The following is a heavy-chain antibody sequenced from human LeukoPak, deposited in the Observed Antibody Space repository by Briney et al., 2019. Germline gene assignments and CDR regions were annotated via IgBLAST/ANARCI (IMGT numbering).Heavy chain of an antibody. Sequence: GGSLRLSCAASGFTFSSYAMHWVRQAPGKGLEWVAVISYDGSNKYYADSVKGRFTISRDNSKNTLYLQMNSLRAEDTAVYYCAKPSGSGVDYWGRGTRVTVSS. CDR3: AKPSGSGVDY. D-gene: IGHD1-26*01. J-gene: IGHJ4*02. CDR1: GFTFSSYA. V-gene: IGHV3-30*04. CDR2: ISYDGSNK.